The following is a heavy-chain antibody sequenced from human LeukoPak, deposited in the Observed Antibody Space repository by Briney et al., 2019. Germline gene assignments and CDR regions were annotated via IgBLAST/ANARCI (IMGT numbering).Heavy chain of an antibody. CDR3: ARGTIFSPYYFDY. J-gene: IGHJ4*02. D-gene: IGHD3-9*01. CDR2: ISSSGSTI. V-gene: IGHV3-48*03. CDR1: GFTFSSYE. Sequence: GGSLRLSCAASGFTFSSYEMNWVRLAPGKGLEWVSYISSSGSTIYYADSVKGRFTISRDNAKNSLYLQMNSLRAEDTAVYYCARGTIFSPYYFDYWGQGTLVTVSS.